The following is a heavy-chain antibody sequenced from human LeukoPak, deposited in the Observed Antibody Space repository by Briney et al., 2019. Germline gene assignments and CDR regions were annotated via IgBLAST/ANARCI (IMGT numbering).Heavy chain of an antibody. V-gene: IGHV3-30*02. D-gene: IGHD2-2*01. J-gene: IGHJ4*02. Sequence: SCKVSGYTLTELSMHWVRQAPGKGLEWVAFIRYDGSNKYYADSVKGRFTISRDNSKNTLYLQMNSLRAEDTAVYYCAKEGQYQLLLDYWGQGTLVTVSS. CDR3: AKEGQYQLLLDY. CDR2: IRYDGSNK. CDR1: GYTLTELS.